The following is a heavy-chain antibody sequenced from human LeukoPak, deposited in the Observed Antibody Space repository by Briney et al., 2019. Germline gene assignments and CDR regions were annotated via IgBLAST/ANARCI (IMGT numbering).Heavy chain of an antibody. CDR1: GFTFSSYA. CDR3: AKDQYCSGGSCANWDY. Sequence: GGSLRLSCAASGFTFSSYAMSWVRKAPGKGLEWVSAISGSGGSTYYADSVKGRFTISRDNSKNTLYLQMNSLRAEDTAVYYCAKDQYCSGGSCANWDYWGQGTLVTASS. D-gene: IGHD2-15*01. V-gene: IGHV3-23*01. J-gene: IGHJ4*02. CDR2: ISGSGGST.